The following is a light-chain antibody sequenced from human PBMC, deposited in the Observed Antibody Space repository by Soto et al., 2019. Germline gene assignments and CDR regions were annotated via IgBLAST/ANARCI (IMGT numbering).Light chain of an antibody. V-gene: IGLV1-51*01. CDR1: SSNIGGNS. CDR3: GSWDSRRSAYV. Sequence: QSVLTQPPSVSAAPGQKVTVAWSGSSSNIGGNSVSWYQQLPGAAPKLLIYDDNKRPSGIPDRFSGSKSGTSATLGITGFQTGDEADYYCGSWDSRRSAYVLGPGTKVTAL. J-gene: IGLJ1*01. CDR2: DDN.